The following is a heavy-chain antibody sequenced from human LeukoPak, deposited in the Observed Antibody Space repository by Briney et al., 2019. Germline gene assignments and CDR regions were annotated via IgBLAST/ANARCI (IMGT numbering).Heavy chain of an antibody. V-gene: IGHV3-15*01. CDR1: GFTFSNAW. Sequence: GGSLRLSCAASGFTFSNAWMSWVRQAPGKGLEWVGRIKSKTDGATADYAAPVKGRFSISRDDSKNTLYLQMNSLKTEDTAVYYCTTITDEAPSSIAAQTSAYWGQGTLVTVSS. D-gene: IGHD6-6*01. J-gene: IGHJ4*02. CDR2: IKSKTDGATA. CDR3: TTITDEAPSSIAAQTSAY.